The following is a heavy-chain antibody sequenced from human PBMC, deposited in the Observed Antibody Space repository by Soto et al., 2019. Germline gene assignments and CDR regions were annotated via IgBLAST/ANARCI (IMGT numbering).Heavy chain of an antibody. V-gene: IGHV3-23*01. CDR1: GFTFSSYA. J-gene: IGHJ4*02. CDR3: AKIRGGGWYIDY. CDR2: ISGSGGST. D-gene: IGHD6-19*01. Sequence: EVQLLESGGGLVQPGGSLRLSCAASGFTFSSYAMSWVRQAPGKGLEWVSAISGSGGSTYYEDSVKGRFTISRDNSKNTLYLQRNSLRAEDTAVYYCAKIRGGGWYIDYWGQGTLVTVSS.